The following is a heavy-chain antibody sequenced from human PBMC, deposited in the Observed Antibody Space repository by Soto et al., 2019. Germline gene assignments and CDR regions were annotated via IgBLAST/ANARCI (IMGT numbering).Heavy chain of an antibody. V-gene: IGHV4-59*01. CDR2: IHYSGST. D-gene: IGHD3-16*01. Sequence: QVQLQESGPGLVKPSETLSLTCTVSGGSISSYYWSWIRQPPGKGLEGIGYIHYSGSTNYNPSLKMRVPISVDTSKTQFSLKLTSVTAADTAVYYWARVLFGSNCWFDPWGQGTLVTVSS. CDR1: GGSISSYY. CDR3: ARVLFGSNCWFDP. J-gene: IGHJ5*02.